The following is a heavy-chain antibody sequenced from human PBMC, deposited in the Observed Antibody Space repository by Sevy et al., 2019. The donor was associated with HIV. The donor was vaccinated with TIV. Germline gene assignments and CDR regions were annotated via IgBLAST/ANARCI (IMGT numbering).Heavy chain of an antibody. Sequence: GGSLRLSCEASGFTFSRHTMNWVRQAPGKGPEWVAYINSDSSTIYYADSVRGRFTISRDDAINSLCLQMNTLRAEDTAVYYCARGGSSEYFYYYMDVWGKGITVTVSS. CDR2: INSDSSTI. V-gene: IGHV3-48*01. J-gene: IGHJ6*03. CDR1: GFTFSRHT. D-gene: IGHD6-6*01. CDR3: ARGGSSEYFYYYMDV.